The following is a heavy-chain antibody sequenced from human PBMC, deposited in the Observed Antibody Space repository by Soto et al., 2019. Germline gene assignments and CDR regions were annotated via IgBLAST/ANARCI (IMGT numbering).Heavy chain of an antibody. CDR1: GFIFSNAW. D-gene: IGHD5-18*01. Sequence: EVHLVESGGGLVKPGGSLRLSCAASGFIFSNAWMNWVRQAPGKGLEWVGRISSNKDGGTVLYAAPVEGRFTISRDDSKTTVYLQMDTLKIEDTAVYYSMDTYMAGSWDHWGQGTLVTVSS. CDR3: MDTYMAGSWDH. V-gene: IGHV3-15*01. J-gene: IGHJ4*02. CDR2: ISSNKDGGTV.